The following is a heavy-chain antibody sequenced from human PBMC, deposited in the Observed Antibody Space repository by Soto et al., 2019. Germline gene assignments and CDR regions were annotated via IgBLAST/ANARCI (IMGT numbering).Heavy chain of an antibody. CDR3: ARTTNFDWPYYYYYMDV. J-gene: IGHJ6*03. CDR1: GGSISSYY. CDR2: IYYSGST. V-gene: IGHV4-59*01. Sequence: SETLSLTCTVSGGSISSYYWSWIRQPPGKGLEWIGYIYYSGSTNYNPSLKSRVTISVDTSKNQFSLKLSSVTAADTAVYYCARTTNFDWPYYYYYMDVWGKGTTVTVSS. D-gene: IGHD3-9*01.